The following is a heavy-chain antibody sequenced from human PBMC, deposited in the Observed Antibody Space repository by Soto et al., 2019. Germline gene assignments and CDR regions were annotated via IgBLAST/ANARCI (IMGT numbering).Heavy chain of an antibody. CDR1: GGSFIGYY. CDR3: ARGGMATTYPFDY. CDR2: INHSGST. J-gene: IGHJ4*02. Sequence: SETLSLTCAVYGGSFIGYYWSWIRQPPGKGLEWIGEINHSGSTNYNPSLKSRVTISVDTSKNQFSLKLSSVTAADTAVYYCARGGMATTYPFDYWGQGTLVTVSS. V-gene: IGHV4-34*01. D-gene: IGHD5-12*01.